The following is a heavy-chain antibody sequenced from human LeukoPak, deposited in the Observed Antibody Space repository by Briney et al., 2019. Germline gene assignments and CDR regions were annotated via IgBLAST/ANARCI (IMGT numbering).Heavy chain of an antibody. J-gene: IGHJ6*03. Sequence: SDTLSLTCSVSVDAISSVYYWGWLRQPPGTGLEWMGIICDGGSTYYNPSLKSRVTMSLDTSKSTLSLNMSSVTAEDTAVYYCATSPAVYYYYYIDVWGKGTRVTVSS. CDR3: ATSPAVYYYYYIDV. V-gene: IGHV4-38-2*02. CDR1: VDAISSVYY. CDR2: ICDGGST.